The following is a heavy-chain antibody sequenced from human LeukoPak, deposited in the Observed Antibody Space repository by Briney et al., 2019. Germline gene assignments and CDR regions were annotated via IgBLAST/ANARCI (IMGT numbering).Heavy chain of an antibody. V-gene: IGHV3-13*01. J-gene: IGHJ4*02. D-gene: IGHD6-13*01. CDR1: GFTFSSYD. Sequence: PGGSLRLSCAASGFTFSSYDMHWVRQATGKGLEWVSAIGTAGDTYYPGSVKGRFTISRDNSKNTLYLQMNSLRAEDTAVYYCAKDFQAAAGQEYFDYWGQGTLVTVSS. CDR3: AKDFQAAAGQEYFDY. CDR2: IGTAGDT.